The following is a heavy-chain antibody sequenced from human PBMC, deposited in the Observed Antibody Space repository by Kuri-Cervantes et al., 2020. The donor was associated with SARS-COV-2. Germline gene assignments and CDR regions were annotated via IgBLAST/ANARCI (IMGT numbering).Heavy chain of an antibody. CDR1: GGSISSHY. CDR2: IYYSGST. Sequence: SETLSLTCTVSGGSISSHYWSWIRQPPGKGLEWIGYIYYSGSTNYNPSLKSRVTISVDTSKNQFSLKLSSVTAADTAVYYCARDLRSTTVTTSYYYCYYYMDVWGKGTTVTVSS. J-gene: IGHJ6*03. CDR3: ARDLRSTTVTTSYYYCYYYMDV. D-gene: IGHD4-11*01. V-gene: IGHV4-59*11.